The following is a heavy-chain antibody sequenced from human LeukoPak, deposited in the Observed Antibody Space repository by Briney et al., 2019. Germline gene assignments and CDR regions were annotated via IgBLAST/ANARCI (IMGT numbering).Heavy chain of an antibody. J-gene: IGHJ4*02. Sequence: PSETLSLTCIVSGGSISSYYWSWIRPPPAKGREWLGYIYYSGSTNYNPSVKSEVPIPLDKSKNQFSLNMSSVAAADPPVYYCAGGIDPYKFGYWGQGTLVTVSP. D-gene: IGHD1-1*01. V-gene: IGHV4-59*01. CDR1: GGSISSYY. CDR3: AGGIDPYKFGY. CDR2: IYYSGST.